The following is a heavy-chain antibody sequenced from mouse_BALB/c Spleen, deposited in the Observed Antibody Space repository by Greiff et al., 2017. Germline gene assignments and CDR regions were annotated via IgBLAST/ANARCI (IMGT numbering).Heavy chain of an antibody. Sequence: EVKLQESGPGLVKPSQSLSLTCTVTGYSITSDYAWNWIRQFPGNKLEWMGYISYSGSTSYNPSLKSRISITRDTSKNQFFLQLNSVTTEDTATYYCARSEYGVFAYWGQGTLVTVSA. J-gene: IGHJ3*01. D-gene: IGHD2-10*02. V-gene: IGHV3-2*02. CDR3: ARSEYGVFAY. CDR1: GYSITSDYA. CDR2: ISYSGST.